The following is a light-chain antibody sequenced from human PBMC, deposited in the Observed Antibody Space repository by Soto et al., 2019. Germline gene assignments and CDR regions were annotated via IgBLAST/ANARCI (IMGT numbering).Light chain of an antibody. J-gene: IGKJ5*01. CDR2: AAS. CDR3: QQSYSTPPIT. CDR1: QSISSY. V-gene: IGKV1-39*01. Sequence: DIQMTQSPSSLSASVGDRVTITCRVSQSISSYLNWYQQKPGKAPKLLIYAASSLQSGVPSRFSGSGSGTDFTLTISSLQPEDFATNYCQQSYSTPPITFGQGTRLEIK.